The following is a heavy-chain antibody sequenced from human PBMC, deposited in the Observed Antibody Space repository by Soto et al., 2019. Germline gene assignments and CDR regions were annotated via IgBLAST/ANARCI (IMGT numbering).Heavy chain of an antibody. J-gene: IGHJ3*02. CDR3: ARAPAAAEEDAFDT. D-gene: IGHD2-2*01. CDR2: INPSGGST. CDR1: GYTFTSYY. Sequence: ASVKVYFNAAGYTFTSYYMHLVRQEPGQGLEWMGIINPSGGSTSYAQKFQGRVTMTRDTSTSTVYMELSSLRSEDTAVYYCARAPAAAEEDAFDTWCQGTMVT. V-gene: IGHV1-46*03.